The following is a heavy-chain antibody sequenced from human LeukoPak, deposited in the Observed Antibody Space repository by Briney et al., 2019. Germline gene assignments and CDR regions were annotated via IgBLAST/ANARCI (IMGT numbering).Heavy chain of an antibody. D-gene: IGHD3-10*01. J-gene: IGHJ6*03. CDR1: GYSISSGYY. CDR2: IYHSGGT. V-gene: IGHV4-38-2*02. Sequence: SETLSLTCTVSGYSISSGYYWGWIRQPPGKGLEWIGSIYHSGGTYYNPSLKSRVTISVDTSKNQFSLKLSSVTAADTAVYYCAREGMVRGKNYYYYMDVWGKGTTVTVSS. CDR3: AREGMVRGKNYYYYMDV.